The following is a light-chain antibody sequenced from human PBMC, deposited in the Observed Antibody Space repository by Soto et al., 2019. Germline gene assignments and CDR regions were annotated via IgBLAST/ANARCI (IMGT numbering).Light chain of an antibody. CDR2: EGS. J-gene: IGLJ1*01. CDR1: SSDVGSYNL. CDR3: CSYAGSSTYV. Sequence: QSVLAQPASVCGSPGQSITISCTGTSSDVGSYNLVSWYQQHPGKAPKLMIYEGSKRPSGVSNRFSGSKSGNTASLTLWGLQAVDEADYFCCSYAGSSTYVFGTERKGTVL. V-gene: IGLV2-23*01.